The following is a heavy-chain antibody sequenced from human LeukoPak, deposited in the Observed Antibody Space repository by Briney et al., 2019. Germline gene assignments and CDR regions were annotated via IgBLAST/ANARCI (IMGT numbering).Heavy chain of an antibody. J-gene: IGHJ5*02. Sequence: SETLSLTCAVYGGSFSGYYWSWIRQPPGKGLEWIWEINHSGSTNYNPSLKSRVTISVDTSKNQFSLKLSSVTAADTAVYYCARHLTTRWFDPWGQGTLVTVSS. CDR1: GGSFSGYY. CDR3: ARHLTTRWFDP. V-gene: IGHV4-34*01. D-gene: IGHD1-14*01. CDR2: INHSGST.